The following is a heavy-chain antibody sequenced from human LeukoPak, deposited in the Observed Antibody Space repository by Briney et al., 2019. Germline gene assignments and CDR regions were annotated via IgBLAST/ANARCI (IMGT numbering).Heavy chain of an antibody. CDR1: GGSISSSSYY. CDR2: IYYSGST. J-gene: IGHJ3*02. D-gene: IGHD3-3*01. Sequence: SETLSLTCTVSGGSISSSSYYWGWIRQPPGKGLEWIGSIYYSGSTYYNPSLKSRVTISVDTSKNQFSLKLSSVTAADTAVYYCARHTYYDFWSGYYDAFDIWRQGTMVTVSS. V-gene: IGHV4-39*01. CDR3: ARHTYYDFWSGYYDAFDI.